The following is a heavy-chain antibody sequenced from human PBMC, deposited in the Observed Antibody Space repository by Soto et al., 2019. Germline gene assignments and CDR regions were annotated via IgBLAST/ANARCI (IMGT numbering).Heavy chain of an antibody. CDR1: GYTFTGYY. CDR3: ARDRRFGTGDEAGKLGGADY. D-gene: IGHD7-27*01. Sequence: QVQLVQSGAEVKKPGASVKVSCKASGYTFTGYYMHWVRQAPGQGLEWMGWINPNSGGTNYAQKFQGWVTMTRDTAISTAYMELSRLRSDDTAVYYCARDRRFGTGDEAGKLGGADYWGQGTLVTVSS. V-gene: IGHV1-2*04. J-gene: IGHJ4*02. CDR2: INPNSGGT.